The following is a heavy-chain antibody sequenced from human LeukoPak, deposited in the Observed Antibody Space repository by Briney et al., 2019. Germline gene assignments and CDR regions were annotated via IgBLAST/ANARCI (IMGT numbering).Heavy chain of an antibody. V-gene: IGHV3-74*01. J-gene: IGHJ4*02. D-gene: IGHD5-18*01. Sequence: GGSLRLPCAASGFTFSSYWMHWVGQAPGKGLVWVSRINSDGSSTNYADSVKGRFTISRDHPNNPLYLQMNSLRAEDTAVYYCGNLDTPMGYWGQGTLVTVSS. CDR2: INSDGSST. CDR3: GNLDTPMGY. CDR1: GFTFSSYW.